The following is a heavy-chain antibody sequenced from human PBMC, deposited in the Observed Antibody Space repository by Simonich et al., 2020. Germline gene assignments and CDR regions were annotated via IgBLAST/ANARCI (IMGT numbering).Heavy chain of an antibody. CDR1: GGSFSGYY. CDR3: ARGPYFDY. CDR2: IYYSGST. V-gene: IGHV4-34*11. J-gene: IGHJ4*02. Sequence: QVQLQQWGAGLLKPSETLSLTCAVYGGSFSGYYWSWIRQPPGKGLEWIGYIYYSGSTNYNPSLKSRVTISVDTSKNQFSLKLSSVTAADTAVYYCARGPYFDYWGQGTLVTVSS.